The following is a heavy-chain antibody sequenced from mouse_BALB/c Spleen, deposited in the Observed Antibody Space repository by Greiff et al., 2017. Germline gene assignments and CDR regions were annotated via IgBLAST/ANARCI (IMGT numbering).Heavy chain of an antibody. CDR3: AHYGNLYAMDY. V-gene: IGHV1-9*01. J-gene: IGHJ4*01. Sequence: QVQLKESGAELMKPGASVKISCKATGYTFSSYWIEWVKQRPGHGLEWIGEILPGSGSTNYNEKFKGKATFTADTSSNTAYMQLSSLTSEDSAVYYCAHYGNLYAMDYWGQGTSVTVSS. CDR2: ILPGSGST. D-gene: IGHD2-1*01. CDR1: GYTFSSYW.